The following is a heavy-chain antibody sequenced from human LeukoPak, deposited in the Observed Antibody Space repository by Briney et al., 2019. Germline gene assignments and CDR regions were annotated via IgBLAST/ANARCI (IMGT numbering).Heavy chain of an antibody. D-gene: IGHD6-13*01. CDR1: GYTFTSYY. CDR3: ARVLSYSSGWYVGYYYYGMDV. CDR2: INPSGGST. J-gene: IGHJ6*02. Sequence: ASVKVSCRASGYTFTSYYMHWVRQAPGQGLEWMGIINPSGGSTSYAQKFQGRVTMTRDTSTSTVYMELSSLRSEDTAVYYCARVLSYSSGWYVGYYYYGMDVWGQGTTVTVSS. V-gene: IGHV1-46*01.